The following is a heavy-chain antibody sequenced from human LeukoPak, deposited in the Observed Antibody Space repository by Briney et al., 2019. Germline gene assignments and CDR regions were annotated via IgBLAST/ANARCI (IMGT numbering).Heavy chain of an antibody. CDR3: ARLSGLPDY. Sequence: PSETLSLTRTVSGGSISSYYWSWIRQPPGKGLEWIGYIYYSGSTNYNPSLKSRVTISVDTSKNQFSLKLSSVTAADTAVYYCARLSGLPDYWGQGTLVTVSS. V-gene: IGHV4-59*08. CDR2: IYYSGST. J-gene: IGHJ4*02. D-gene: IGHD3-10*01. CDR1: GGSISSYY.